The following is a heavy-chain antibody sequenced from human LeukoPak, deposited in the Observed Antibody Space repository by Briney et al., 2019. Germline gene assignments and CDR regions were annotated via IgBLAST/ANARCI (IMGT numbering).Heavy chain of an antibody. CDR2: MNPNSGNT. V-gene: IGHV1-8*01. Sequence: ASVKVSCKASGYTFTSYDINWVRQATGQGLEWMGWMNPNSGNTGYAQKFQGRVTMTEDTSTDTAYMELSSLRSEDTAVYYCATIPYYYDSSGYHPTDDYWGQGTLVTVSS. CDR3: ATIPYYYDSSGYHPTDDY. D-gene: IGHD3-22*01. J-gene: IGHJ4*02. CDR1: GYTFTSYD.